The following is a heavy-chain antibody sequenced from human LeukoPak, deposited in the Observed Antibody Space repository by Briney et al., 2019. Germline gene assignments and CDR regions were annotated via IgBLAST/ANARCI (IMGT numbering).Heavy chain of an antibody. V-gene: IGHV1-8*01. D-gene: IGHD1-26*01. J-gene: IGHJ6*02. CDR2: MNPTSGNT. CDR1: GYTFTSYD. CDR3: ARDGKWELPSYYYYGMDV. Sequence: ASVKVSCKASGYTFTSYDINWVRQATGQGLEWMGWMNPTSGNTGYAQKFQGRVTMTRNTSISTAYMELSSLRSEDTAVYYCARDGKWELPSYYYYGMDVWGQGTTVTVSS.